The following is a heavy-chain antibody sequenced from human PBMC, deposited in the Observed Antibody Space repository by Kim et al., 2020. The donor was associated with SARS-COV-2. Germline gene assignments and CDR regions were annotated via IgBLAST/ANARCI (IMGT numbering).Heavy chain of an antibody. J-gene: IGHJ6*02. V-gene: IGHV3-30-3*01. CDR3: ARDSYCSSTSCYLDYYGMDV. D-gene: IGHD2-2*01. CDR2: ISYDGSNK. CDR1: GFTFSSYA. Sequence: GGSLRLSCAASGFTFSSYAMHWVRQAPGKGLEWVAVISYDGSNKYYADSVKGRFPISRDNSKNTLYLQMNSLRAEDTAVYYCARDSYCSSTSCYLDYYGMDVWGQGTTVTVSS.